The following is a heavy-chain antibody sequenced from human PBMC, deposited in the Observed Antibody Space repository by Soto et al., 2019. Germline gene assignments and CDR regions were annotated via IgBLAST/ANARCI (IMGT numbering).Heavy chain of an antibody. CDR2: IHNTGNI. D-gene: IGHD1-26*01. CDR1: YAYSIGIGSH. V-gene: IGHV4-39*02. Sequence: SDTWCVAYAYSIGIGSHRVLKRHSPGKGLEWIGSIHNTGNIFYNPSLKSRVTLSIDTSQSHFSLHLSSVTAADTAVYFCARLYTGNYIMYHWGPGTLVTVSS. CDR3: ARLYTGNYIMYH. J-gene: IGHJ5*02.